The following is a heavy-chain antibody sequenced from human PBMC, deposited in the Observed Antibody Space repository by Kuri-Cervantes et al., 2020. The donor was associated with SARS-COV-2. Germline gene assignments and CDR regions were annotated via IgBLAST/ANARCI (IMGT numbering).Heavy chain of an antibody. D-gene: IGHD2-2*01. J-gene: IGHJ4*02. CDR2: IYYSGST. Sequence: SETLSLTCTVSGGSISSSSYYRGWIRQPPGKGLEWIGSIYYSGSTYYNPSLKSRVTISVDTSKNQFSLKLSSVTAADTAVYYCAGGGSTRSLDYWGQGTLVTVSS. V-gene: IGHV4-39*07. CDR1: GGSISSSSYY. CDR3: AGGGSTRSLDY.